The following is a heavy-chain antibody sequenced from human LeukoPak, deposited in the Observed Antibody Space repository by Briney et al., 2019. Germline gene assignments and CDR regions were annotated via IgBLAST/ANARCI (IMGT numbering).Heavy chain of an antibody. CDR2: INANSGAT. CDR1: GYTFTRYY. CDR3: ARDGGWYQLLWWFDP. J-gene: IGHJ5*02. D-gene: IGHD2-2*01. Sequence: ASVKVSCMASGYTFTRYYMHWVRQAPGRGLEWMGWINANSGATKYAQKFQGRGSMASGTSISTAYMEVSRLRFDDTAVYYCARDGGWYQLLWWFDPWGQGTLVTVSS. V-gene: IGHV1-2*02.